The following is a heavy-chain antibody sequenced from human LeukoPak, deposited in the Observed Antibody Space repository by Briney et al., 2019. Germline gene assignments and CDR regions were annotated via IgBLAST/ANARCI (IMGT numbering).Heavy chain of an antibody. J-gene: IGHJ3*02. Sequence: PSETLSLTCTVSGGSISSGGYYWSWIRQHPGKGLEWLGYIYYSGSTYYNPSLKSRVTISVDTSKNQFSLKLSSVTAADTAVYYCARERIVATINPGSAGAFDIWGQGTMVTVSS. D-gene: IGHD5-12*01. V-gene: IGHV4-31*03. CDR2: IYYSGST. CDR3: ARERIVATINPGSAGAFDI. CDR1: GGSISSGGYY.